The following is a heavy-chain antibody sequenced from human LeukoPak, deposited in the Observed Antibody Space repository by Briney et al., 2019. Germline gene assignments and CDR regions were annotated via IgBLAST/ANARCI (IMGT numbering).Heavy chain of an antibody. CDR3: ARSGFGSGISFDP. V-gene: IGHV1-8*01. Sequence: ASVKVSCKASGYTFTSYDINWVRQATGQGLEWMGWMNPNSGDTGYVQKFQGRVTMTRDTSTSTAYMELSSLRSEDTAIYYCARSGFGSGISFDPWGQGNLVTVSS. CDR2: MNPNSGDT. J-gene: IGHJ5*02. D-gene: IGHD3-10*01. CDR1: GYTFTSYD.